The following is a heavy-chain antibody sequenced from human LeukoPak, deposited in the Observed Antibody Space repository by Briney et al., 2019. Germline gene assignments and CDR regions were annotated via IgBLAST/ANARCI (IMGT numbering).Heavy chain of an antibody. CDR1: GFTFSSYW. D-gene: IGHD3-10*01. J-gene: IGHJ3*02. CDR2: IKQDGSEK. CDR3: ASLWFGDAFDI. Sequence: GGSLRLSCAASGFTFSSYWMSWVRQAPGKGLEWVANIKQDGSEKYYVDSVKGRFTISRDNAKNSLYLQMNSLRAEDTAVYYCASLWFGDAFDIWGQGTMVTVSS. V-gene: IGHV3-7*01.